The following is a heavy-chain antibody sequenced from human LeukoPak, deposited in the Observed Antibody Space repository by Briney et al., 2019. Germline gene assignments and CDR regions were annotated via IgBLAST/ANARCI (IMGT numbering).Heavy chain of an antibody. J-gene: IGHJ5*02. CDR1: GFTYTDYW. V-gene: IGHV3-74*01. Sequence: GGSLRLSCVGSGFTYTDYWMHWFRQAPGKGPVWVSRINPDGTIIDYADSVKGRFSISRDNAKNLLYLQMNGLRADVTAVYYCAKDLSWNTADRWGQGILVTVSS. CDR2: INPDGTII. CDR3: AKDLSWNTADR. D-gene: IGHD5-18*01.